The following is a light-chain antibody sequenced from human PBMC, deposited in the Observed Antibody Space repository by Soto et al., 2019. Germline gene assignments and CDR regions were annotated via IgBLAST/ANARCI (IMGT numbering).Light chain of an antibody. Sequence: QSALTQPRSMSGSPGQSVTISCAGTSSDVGGYNYVSWYQQHPGKAPKLMIYDVSKRPSGVPDRFSGSKSGNTASLTISGFQAEDEADYYCCSYAGSVVFGGGTKLTVL. CDR3: CSYAGSVV. CDR2: DVS. V-gene: IGLV2-11*01. J-gene: IGLJ2*01. CDR1: SSDVGGYNY.